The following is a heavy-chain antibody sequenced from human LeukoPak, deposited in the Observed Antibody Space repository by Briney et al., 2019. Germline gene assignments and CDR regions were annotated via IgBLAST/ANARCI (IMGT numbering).Heavy chain of an antibody. CDR2: INAGNGNT. CDR3: ARSSPASFRPYSIGWDINAFDI. V-gene: IGHV1-3*01. D-gene: IGHD6-19*01. J-gene: IGHJ3*02. Sequence: EASVKVSCKASGYTFTSYYMHWVRQAPGQRLEWMGWINAGNGNTKYSQKFQGRVTITRDTSASTAYMELSSLRSEDTAVYYCARSSPASFRPYSIGWDINAFDIWGQGTMVTVSS. CDR1: GYTFTSYY.